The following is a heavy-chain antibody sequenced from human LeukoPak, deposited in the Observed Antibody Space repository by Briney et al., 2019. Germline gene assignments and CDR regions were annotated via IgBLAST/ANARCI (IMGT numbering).Heavy chain of an antibody. CDR3: ARHPSRDTYGMDV. Sequence: KSSETLSLTCTVSGGSISSYYWSWIRQPPGKGLEWIGYIYYSGSTNYNPSLKSRVTISVDTSKNQFSLKLSSVTAADTAVYYCARHPSRDTYGMDVWGQGTTVTVSS. CDR1: GGSISSYY. J-gene: IGHJ6*02. CDR2: IYYSGST. V-gene: IGHV4-59*08. D-gene: IGHD5-18*01.